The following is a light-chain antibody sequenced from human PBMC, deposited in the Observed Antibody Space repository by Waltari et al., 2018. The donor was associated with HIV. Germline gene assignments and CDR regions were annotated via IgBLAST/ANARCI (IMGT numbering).Light chain of an antibody. V-gene: IGLV1-40*01. Sequence: QSVLTQPPSVSGAPGQRVTISCTGRRSNIGAGYDVHWYKQLPGTSPTLLIYGTSNRPSGVPDRFSASKSGTSASLAITGLQAEDEADYYCQSYDSSLSGKVFGGGTKLTVL. CDR2: GTS. J-gene: IGLJ3*02. CDR1: RSNIGAGYD. CDR3: QSYDSSLSGKV.